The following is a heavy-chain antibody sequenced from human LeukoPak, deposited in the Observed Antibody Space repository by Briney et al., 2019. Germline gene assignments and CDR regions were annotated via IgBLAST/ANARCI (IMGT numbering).Heavy chain of an antibody. CDR3: ARAADQLYYDFWSGPGDY. Sequence: AASVKVSCKASGYTFSSYEINWVRQAPGQGLEWMGGISTHKGNTNYAQKFQGRVTMTTATSTSTAYMELSRLRSDDTAVYYCARAADQLYYDFWSGPGDYWAREPWSPSPQ. CDR1: GYTFSSYE. V-gene: IGHV1-18*01. J-gene: IGHJ4*02. CDR2: ISTHKGNT. D-gene: IGHD3-3*01.